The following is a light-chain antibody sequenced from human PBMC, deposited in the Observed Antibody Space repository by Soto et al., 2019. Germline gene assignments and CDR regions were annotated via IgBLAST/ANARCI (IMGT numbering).Light chain of an antibody. CDR2: KAS. V-gene: IGKV1-5*03. J-gene: IGKJ5*01. Sequence: DIQMTQSPSTLSASVGDRVTITCRASQTINSLLAWYQQKPGRAPTLLISKASTLASGVPSRFSGSGSGTEFTLTISSLQPDDFATYYCQQYNRYPLTFGQGTRLEMK. CDR3: QQYNRYPLT. CDR1: QTINSL.